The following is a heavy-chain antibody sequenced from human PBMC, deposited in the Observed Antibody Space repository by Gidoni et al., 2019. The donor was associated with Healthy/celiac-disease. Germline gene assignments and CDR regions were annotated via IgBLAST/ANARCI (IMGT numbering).Heavy chain of an antibody. D-gene: IGHD7-27*01. CDR1: GFTFSSYA. Sequence: EVQLLESGGGLVQPGGSLRLSCAASGFTFSSYAMSWVRQATGKGLEWVSAIRGSGGSTYYADSVKGRFTISRDNSKNTLYLQMNSLRAEDTAVYYCANYLTIDWGAVDYWGQGTLVTVSS. J-gene: IGHJ4*02. V-gene: IGHV3-23*01. CDR3: ANYLTIDWGAVDY. CDR2: IRGSGGST.